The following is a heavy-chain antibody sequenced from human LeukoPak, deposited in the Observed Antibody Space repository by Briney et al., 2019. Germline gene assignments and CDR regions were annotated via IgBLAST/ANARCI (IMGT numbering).Heavy chain of an antibody. CDR1: GGSISSSSYY. CDR2: IYYSGST. D-gene: IGHD5-18*01. Sequence: SETLSLTCTVSGGSISSSSYYWGWIRQPPGKGLERIGSIYYSGSTYDNPSLKSRVTISVDTSKNQFSLKLSSVTAADTAVYYCARTAYTYGYRPLFDYWGQGTLVTVSS. J-gene: IGHJ4*02. V-gene: IGHV4-39*01. CDR3: ARTAYTYGYRPLFDY.